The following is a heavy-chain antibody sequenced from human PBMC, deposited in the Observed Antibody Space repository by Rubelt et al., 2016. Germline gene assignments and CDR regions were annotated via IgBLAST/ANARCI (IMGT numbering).Heavy chain of an antibody. D-gene: IGHD5-12*01. V-gene: IGHV4-61*02. J-gene: IGHJ2*01. CDR2: FHTSGST. Sequence: QVHLQESGPGLVKPSQSLSLTCSVSGDSISSGSYYWSWIRQHPGKGLEWIGYFHTSGSTTYNPALQSRVSISGDTSTGRFSRTVNAVTAADTALYYCARHIDGQYFDLWGRGTLVTVSS. CDR1: GDSISSGSYY. CDR3: ARHIDGQYFDL.